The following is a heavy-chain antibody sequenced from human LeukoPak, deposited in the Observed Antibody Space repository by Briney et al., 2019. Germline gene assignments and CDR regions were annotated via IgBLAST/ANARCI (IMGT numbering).Heavy chain of an antibody. V-gene: IGHV4-59*08. CDR2: IYYSGST. J-gene: IGHJ4*02. D-gene: IGHD6-13*01. Sequence: SETLSLTCTVSGGSISSYYWNWIRQPPGKGLEWIGNIYYSGSTNYNPSLKSRVTISVDTSKNQFSLKLSSVTAADTAVYYCARRVSSSWYEDYWGQGTLVTVSS. CDR3: ARRVSSSWYEDY. CDR1: GGSISSYY.